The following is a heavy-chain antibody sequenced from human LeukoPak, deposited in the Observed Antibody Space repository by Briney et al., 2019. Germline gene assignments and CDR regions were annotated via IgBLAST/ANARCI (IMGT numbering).Heavy chain of an antibody. D-gene: IGHD3-10*01. CDR3: SSYYGSGSSNGFDP. Sequence: PSETLSLTCTVSGGSVSSGGYYWSWIRQPPGKGLEWFVYIYYSGSTNYNPSLNSRVTISVDTSKNQFSLKLISVTAADTAVYYCSSYYGSGSSNGFDPWGQGTLVTVSS. V-gene: IGHV4-61*08. J-gene: IGHJ5*02. CDR2: IYYSGST. CDR1: GGSVSSGGYY.